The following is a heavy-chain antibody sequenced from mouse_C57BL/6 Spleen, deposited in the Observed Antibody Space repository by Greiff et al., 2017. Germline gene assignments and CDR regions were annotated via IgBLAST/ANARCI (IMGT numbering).Heavy chain of an antibody. V-gene: IGHV5-9-1*02. D-gene: IGHD1-1*01. CDR2: ISSGGDYI. J-gene: IGHJ4*01. CDR3: TRENYGSTYAMDY. CDR1: GFTFSSYA. Sequence: EVQVVESGEGLVKPGGSLKLSCAASGFTFSSYAMSWVRQTPEKRLEGVAYISSGGDYIYYADTVKGRFTISRDNARNTLYLQMSSLKSEDTAMYYCTRENYGSTYAMDYWGQGTSVTVSS.